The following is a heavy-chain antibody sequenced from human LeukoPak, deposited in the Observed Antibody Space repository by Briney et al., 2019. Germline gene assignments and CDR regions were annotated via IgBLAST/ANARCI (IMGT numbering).Heavy chain of an antibody. CDR3: ARVVGSSTSSNWFDP. Sequence: SETLSLTCTVSGGSISSSSYYWGWIRQPPGKGLEWIGSIYHSGSTYYNPSLKSRVTISVDTSKNQFSLKLSSVTAADTAVYYCARVVGSSTSSNWFDPWGQGTLVTVSS. J-gene: IGHJ5*02. CDR2: IYHSGST. V-gene: IGHV4-39*07. CDR1: GGSISSSSYY. D-gene: IGHD2-2*01.